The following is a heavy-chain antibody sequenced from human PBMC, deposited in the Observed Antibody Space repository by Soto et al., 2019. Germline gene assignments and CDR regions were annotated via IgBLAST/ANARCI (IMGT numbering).Heavy chain of an antibody. J-gene: IGHJ5*02. CDR2: INHSGST. CDR1: GGSFSGYY. V-gene: IGHV4-34*01. Sequence: SETLSLTCAVYGGSFSGYYWSWIRQPPGKGLEWIGEINHSGSTNYNPSLKSRVTISVDTSKNQFSLKLSSVTAADTAVYYCARGVRYSYGPYNWFDPWGQGTLVTVSS. D-gene: IGHD5-18*01. CDR3: ARGVRYSYGPYNWFDP.